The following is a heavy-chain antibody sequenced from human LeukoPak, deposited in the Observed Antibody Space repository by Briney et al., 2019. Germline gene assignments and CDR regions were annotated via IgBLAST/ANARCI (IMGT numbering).Heavy chain of an antibody. J-gene: IGHJ6*03. V-gene: IGHV3-9*01. Sequence: GTSLRLSCAASGFTFDDYSMHSVRQPPRNGLEWVPGISWNSGSIGHAHSVKGRFTIARDNAKNSLYLQMISLRAEDKALYYCAKDTRSRGGYYYYYMDVWGKGTTVTVSS. CDR2: ISWNSGSI. CDR3: AKDTRSRGGYYYYYMDV. D-gene: IGHD3-10*01. CDR1: GFTFDDYS.